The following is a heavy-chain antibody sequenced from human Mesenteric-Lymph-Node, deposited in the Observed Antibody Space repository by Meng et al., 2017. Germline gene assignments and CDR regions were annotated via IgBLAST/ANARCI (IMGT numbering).Heavy chain of an antibody. CDR3: AGDFRGTGRTPDDY. CDR1: GFTFSDYE. V-gene: IGHV3-48*03. CDR2: ISSGASTT. J-gene: IGHJ4*02. Sequence: GESLKISCAASGFTFSDYEINWVRQLPGKGLEWIAYISSGASTTNYADSVKGQFTISRDNSKSSPYLQMNSLRGEDTGIYYCAGDFRGTGRTPDDYWGQGTLVTVSS. D-gene: IGHD4-23*01.